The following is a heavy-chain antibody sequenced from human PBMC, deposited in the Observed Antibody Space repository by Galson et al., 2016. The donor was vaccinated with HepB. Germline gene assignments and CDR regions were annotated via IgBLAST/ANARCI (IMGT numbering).Heavy chain of an antibody. D-gene: IGHD3-10*01. Sequence: SLRLSCAASGLRFNAFGGTHWVRQAPGKGLEWVAVIWYNERNKHYADSVKGRCTISKDDSKYTVYLEMNSLRDEDTAVYYCTRDGFGGTNDAFDIWGQGTILTVSS. CDR1: GLRFNAFGG. J-gene: IGHJ3*02. V-gene: IGHV3-33*01. CDR3: TRDGFGGTNDAFDI. CDR2: IWYNERNK.